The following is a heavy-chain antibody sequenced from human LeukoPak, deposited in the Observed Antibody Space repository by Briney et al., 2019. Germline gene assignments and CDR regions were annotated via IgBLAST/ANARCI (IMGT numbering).Heavy chain of an antibody. J-gene: IGHJ4*02. CDR3: ARLRGGSYEPEYYFDY. CDR1: GGSISSYY. CDR2: IYYSGST. V-gene: IGHV4-59*08. D-gene: IGHD1-26*01. Sequence: SETLSLTCIVPGGSISSYYWCWIRQPPGKGLGWIGYIYYSGSTNYTPSLKSRVTISVDTSKNQFSLKLSSVTAADTAVYYCARLRGGSYEPEYYFDYWGQGTLVTVSS.